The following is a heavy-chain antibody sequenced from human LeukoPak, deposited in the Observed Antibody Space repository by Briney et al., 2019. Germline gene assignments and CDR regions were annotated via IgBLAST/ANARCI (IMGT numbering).Heavy chain of an antibody. J-gene: IGHJ5*02. CDR2: INSDGINT. CDR1: AFTFSNYW. D-gene: IGHD3-22*01. V-gene: IGHV3-74*01. CDR3: ARDLGQYYDTSDNWFDP. Sequence: PGGSLTFSGAGSAFTFSNYWMHWVRQAPGKGLVWVSRINSDGINTSYTDSVKGRFTIARDNAKNTLNLQRNSLRAEDTAVYYGARDLGQYYDTSDNWFDPWGQGTLVTVSS.